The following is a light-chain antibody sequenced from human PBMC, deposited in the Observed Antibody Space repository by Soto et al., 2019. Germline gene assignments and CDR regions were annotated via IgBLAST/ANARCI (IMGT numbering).Light chain of an antibody. Sequence: DIQMTQSPSSLSASVGDRVTITCRASQSISTYLNWYQQKVGKAPKLLIYAASSLQRGVPSRFSGSGSGTDFTLAISSLQPEDVATYYCPQSYSTPRTFGQGTKLESK. V-gene: IGKV1-39*01. CDR1: QSISTY. J-gene: IGKJ2*02. CDR2: AAS. CDR3: PQSYSTPRT.